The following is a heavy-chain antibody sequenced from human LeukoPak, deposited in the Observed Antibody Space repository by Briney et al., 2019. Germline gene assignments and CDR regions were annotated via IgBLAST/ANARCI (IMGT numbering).Heavy chain of an antibody. J-gene: IGHJ4*02. Sequence: PGGSLRLSCAASGFTFSSYAMSWVRQAPGKGLEWVSAISGSGGSTYYADSVKGRFTISRDNSKNTLYLQMNSLRAEDTAVYCCAKDRGMATIIWYYFDYWGQGTLVTVSS. D-gene: IGHD5-24*01. CDR1: GFTFSSYA. V-gene: IGHV3-23*01. CDR2: ISGSGGST. CDR3: AKDRGMATIIWYYFDY.